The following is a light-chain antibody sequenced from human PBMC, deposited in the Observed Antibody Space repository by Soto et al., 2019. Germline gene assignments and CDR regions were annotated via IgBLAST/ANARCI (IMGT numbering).Light chain of an antibody. Sequence: QSVLTQPPSVSGARGQRVTISCTGSSSNIGAGYDVHWYQQLPGTAPKLLIYGNSNRPSGVPDRFSGSKSGTSASLAITGLQAEDEADYSCQSYDSSLSGLNAVFGGGTQLTVL. CDR2: GNS. V-gene: IGLV1-40*01. CDR3: QSYDSSLSGLNAV. J-gene: IGLJ7*01. CDR1: SSNIGAGYD.